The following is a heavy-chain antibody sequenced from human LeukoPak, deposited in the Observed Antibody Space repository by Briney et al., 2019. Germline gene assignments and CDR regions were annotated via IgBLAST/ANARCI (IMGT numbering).Heavy chain of an antibody. J-gene: IGHJ4*02. D-gene: IGHD1-7*01. Sequence: GGSLRLSCAASGFTFNKNAMTWARQAPGRGLEWVSTVGIIESDSYYADSVKGRFIISRDNSKNTLSLQMNSLRAEDTAVYYCAQDRVPGTSPKLDSWGQGTLVTVSS. CDR2: VGIIESDS. CDR1: GFTFNKNA. V-gene: IGHV3-23*01. CDR3: AQDRVPGTSPKLDS.